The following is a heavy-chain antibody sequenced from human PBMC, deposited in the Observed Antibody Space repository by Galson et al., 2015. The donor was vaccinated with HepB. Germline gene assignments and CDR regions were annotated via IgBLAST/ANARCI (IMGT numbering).Heavy chain of an antibody. J-gene: IGHJ4*02. Sequence: SVKVSCKASGYTFTSYAMNWVRQAPGQGLEWMGWINTNTGNPTYAQGFTGRFVFSLDTSVSTAYLQISSLKAEDTAVYYCARGALVATIRPRDVTPYYWGQGTLVTVSS. CDR1: GYTFTSYA. D-gene: IGHD5-12*01. CDR2: INTNTGNP. CDR3: ARGALVATIRPRDVTPYY. V-gene: IGHV7-4-1*02.